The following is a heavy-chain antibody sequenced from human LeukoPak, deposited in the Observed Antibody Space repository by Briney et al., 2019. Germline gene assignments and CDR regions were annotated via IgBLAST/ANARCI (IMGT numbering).Heavy chain of an antibody. D-gene: IGHD6-25*01. CDR1: GGYMRTDY. V-gene: IGHV4-59*01. Sequence: SETLSLTCTLGGGYMRTDYCSCIRQPPGKGLEWIGYIYYSGSTNYTPSLKSRVTISVYTSKNQFSLNLSSVTAAHTDVYYCERGTSRGGYNYDYWGQGTLVTVSS. CDR2: IYYSGST. CDR3: ERGTSRGGYNYDY. J-gene: IGHJ4*02.